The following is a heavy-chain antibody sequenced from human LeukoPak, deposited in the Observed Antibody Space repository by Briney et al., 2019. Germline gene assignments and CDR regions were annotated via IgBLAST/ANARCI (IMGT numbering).Heavy chain of an antibody. J-gene: IGHJ4*02. CDR3: ARGYGGNSRVLDY. CDR2: IKQDGSEI. V-gene: IGHV3-7*04. CDR1: GFTFSSYW. Sequence: GGSLRLSCAASGFTFSSYWMSWVRQAPGKGLEWVANIKQDGSEIYYVDSVKGRFTISRDNAKNSLYLQMNSLRAEDTAVYYCARGYGGNSRVLDYWGQGTLVTVSS. D-gene: IGHD4-23*01.